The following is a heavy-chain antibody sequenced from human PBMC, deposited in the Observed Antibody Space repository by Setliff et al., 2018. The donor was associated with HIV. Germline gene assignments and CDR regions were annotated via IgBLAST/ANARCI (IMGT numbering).Heavy chain of an antibody. CDR2: ISNSGSTI. CDR1: GFTFSDYY. D-gene: IGHD2-15*01. J-gene: IGHJ3*02. V-gene: IGHV3-11*04. Sequence: PGGSLRLSCAASGFTFSDYYMSWIRQAPGEGLEWVSYISNSGSTIYYADSVKGRFSISRDNAKNSLYLQMNSLRAEDTAVYYCARDDVGYCSGGSCYHLFDTFDIWGQGTVVTVSS. CDR3: ARDDVGYCSGGSCYHLFDTFDI.